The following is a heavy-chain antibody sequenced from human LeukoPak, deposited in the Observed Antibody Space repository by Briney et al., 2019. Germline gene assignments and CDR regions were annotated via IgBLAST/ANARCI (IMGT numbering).Heavy chain of an antibody. CDR2: ISGSGGST. Sequence: GGSLRLSCAASGFTFSSYGMSWVRQAPGKGLEWVSVISGSGGSTYYADSVKGRFTISRDNSKNTLYLQMNSLRAEDTAVYYCARGNPARGDYFDYWGQGTLVTVSS. D-gene: IGHD6-6*01. J-gene: IGHJ4*02. CDR1: GFTFSSYG. CDR3: ARGNPARGDYFDY. V-gene: IGHV3-23*01.